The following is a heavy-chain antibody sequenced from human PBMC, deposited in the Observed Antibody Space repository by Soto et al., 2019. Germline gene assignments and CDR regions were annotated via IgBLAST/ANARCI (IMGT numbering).Heavy chain of an antibody. CDR3: ARDAIRGSAAMKTY. V-gene: IGHV4-4*02. Sequence: SETLSLTCAVSGGSFTSNNWWTWVRQPPGQGLEWIGEIYRTGSTNYNPSLKSRISMSVDTSKNLFSLILSSVSAADTAVYYCARDAIRGSAAMKTYWGLGTLVTVSS. CDR2: IYRTGST. CDR1: GGSFTSNNW. J-gene: IGHJ4*02.